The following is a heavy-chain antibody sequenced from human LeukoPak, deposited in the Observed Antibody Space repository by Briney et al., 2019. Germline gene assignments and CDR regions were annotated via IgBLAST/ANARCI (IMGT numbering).Heavy chain of an antibody. Sequence: GGSLRLSCAASGFTFSSYNMNWVRQAPGKGLEWVSNIRSSGSTIYYADSVKGRFTISRDNSKNTLYLQMITLRADDTALYYCAKAMDSSSWYHDYWGQGTLVTVSS. V-gene: IGHV3-48*01. D-gene: IGHD6-13*01. CDR2: IRSSGSTI. CDR1: GFTFSSYN. J-gene: IGHJ4*02. CDR3: AKAMDSSSWYHDY.